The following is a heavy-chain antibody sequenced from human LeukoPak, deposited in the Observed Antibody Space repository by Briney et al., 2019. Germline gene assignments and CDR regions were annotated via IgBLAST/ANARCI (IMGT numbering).Heavy chain of an antibody. CDR3: AREPSGSGRTPFYYMDV. V-gene: IGHV6-1*01. J-gene: IGHJ6*03. Sequence: SQTLSLTCAISRDSVSSNSAAWNWIRQSPSGGLEWLGRTYYRSKWYNDYAVSVKSRITINPDTSKNQFSLQLNSVTPEDTAVYYCAREPSGSGRTPFYYMDVWGKGTTVTVSS. CDR2: TYYRSKWYN. CDR1: RDSVSSNSAA. D-gene: IGHD6-19*01.